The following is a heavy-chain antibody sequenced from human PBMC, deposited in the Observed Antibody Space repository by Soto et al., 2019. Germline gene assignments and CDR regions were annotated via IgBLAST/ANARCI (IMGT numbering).Heavy chain of an antibody. V-gene: IGHV1-69*13. J-gene: IGHJ4*02. Sequence: SVKVSCKASGGTFSSYAISWVRQAPGQGLEWMGGIIPIFGTANYAQKFQGRVTITADESTSTAYMELSSLRSEDTAVYYCARGGLTVTTGYFFDYWGQGTLVTVSS. CDR3: ARGGLTVTTGYFFDY. D-gene: IGHD4-17*01. CDR1: GGTFSSYA. CDR2: IIPIFGTA.